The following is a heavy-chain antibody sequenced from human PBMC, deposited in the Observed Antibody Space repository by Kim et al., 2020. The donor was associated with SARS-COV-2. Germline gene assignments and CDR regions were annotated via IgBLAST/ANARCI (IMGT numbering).Heavy chain of an antibody. CDR3: AKDGGYCSSTSCYRPSAAFDI. CDR2: ISGSGGST. D-gene: IGHD2-2*01. J-gene: IGHJ3*02. V-gene: IGHV3-23*01. Sequence: GGSLRLSCAASGFTFSSYAMSWVRQAPGKGLEWVSAISGSGGSTYYADSVKGRFTISRDNSKNTLYLQMNSLRAEDTAVYYCAKDGGYCSSTSCYRPSAAFDIWGQGTMVTVSS. CDR1: GFTFSSYA.